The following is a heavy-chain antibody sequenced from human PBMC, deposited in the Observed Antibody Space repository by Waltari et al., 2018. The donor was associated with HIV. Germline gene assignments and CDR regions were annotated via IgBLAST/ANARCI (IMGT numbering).Heavy chain of an antibody. CDR1: GFSSSSYG. CDR3: AKDYFVVVTAAGPFDP. CDR2: ISYDGSNK. V-gene: IGHV3-30*18. J-gene: IGHJ5*02. D-gene: IGHD2-21*02. Sequence: QVKLVESGGGVVQSGRSLRLSCAAAGFSSSSYGMHWVRQAPAKGLEWVAVISYDGSNKYYADSVKGRFTIARDNSKNTLYLQMNSRRAEDTAVYYCAKDYFVVVTAAGPFDPWGQGTLVTVSS.